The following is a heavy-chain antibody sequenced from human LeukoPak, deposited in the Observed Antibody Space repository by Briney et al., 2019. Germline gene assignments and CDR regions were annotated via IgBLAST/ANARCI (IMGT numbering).Heavy chain of an antibody. CDR1: GYTFTSYD. J-gene: IGHJ6*02. V-gene: IGHV1-8*01. D-gene: IGHD4-17*01. CDR3: ARDYSVTTEYYGMDV. Sequence: ASVKVSCRASGYTFTSYDINWVRQATGQGLEWMGWMNPNSGNTGYAQKFQGRVTMTRNTSISTAYMELSSLRSEDTAVYYCARDYSVTTEYYGMDVWGQGTTVTVSS. CDR2: MNPNSGNT.